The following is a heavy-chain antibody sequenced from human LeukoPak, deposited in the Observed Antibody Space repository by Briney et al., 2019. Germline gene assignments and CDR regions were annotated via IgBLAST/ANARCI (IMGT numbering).Heavy chain of an antibody. J-gene: IGHJ4*02. CDR3: ARHGDGYNPFDY. D-gene: IGHD5-24*01. CDR2: IYYRGCT. V-gene: IGHV4-39*01. CDR1: GGSISSTSYY. Sequence: PSETLSLTCTVSGGSISSTSYYWGWIRQPPGKGLEWIGSIYYRGCTYYNPSLMSRVTISLDTSKNQFSLTLRSVTAADTAVYYCARHGDGYNPFDYWGQGILVTVSS.